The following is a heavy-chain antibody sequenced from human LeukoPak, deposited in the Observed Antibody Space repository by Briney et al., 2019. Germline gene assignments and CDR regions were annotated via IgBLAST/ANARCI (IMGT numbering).Heavy chain of an antibody. CDR2: IIPIFTSP. Sequence: SVKVSCKASGGTFSNFGINWVRLAPGQGLEWMGGIIPIFTSPSYAQKFQGRVTITADESTSTAYMELSSLRSEDTAVYYCARGAVMVTLATHFDYWGQGTLVTVSS. D-gene: IGHD5-18*01. CDR3: ARGAVMVTLATHFDY. V-gene: IGHV1-69*13. CDR1: GGTFSNFG. J-gene: IGHJ4*02.